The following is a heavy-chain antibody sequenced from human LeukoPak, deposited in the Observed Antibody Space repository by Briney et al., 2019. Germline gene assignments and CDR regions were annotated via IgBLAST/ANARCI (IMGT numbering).Heavy chain of an antibody. D-gene: IGHD3-3*01. V-gene: IGHV1-8*01. CDR3: ARGTRRFLEWLPSYYYYYGMDV. Sequence: ASVNVSYTASGYTFTIYDIHWVRQATGQGLEWMGWMTPNSGNTGYAQKLQGRVTMTRHTYISTAYMELSSLRSEEPAVYYCARGTRRFLEWLPSYYYYYGMDVWGQGTTVTVSS. CDR1: GYTFTIYD. J-gene: IGHJ6*02. CDR2: MTPNSGNT.